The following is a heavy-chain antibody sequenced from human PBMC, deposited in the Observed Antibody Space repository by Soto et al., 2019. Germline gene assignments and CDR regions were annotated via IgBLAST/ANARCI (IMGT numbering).Heavy chain of an antibody. CDR3: AREFFGAGHWCHP. Sequence: SETLSLTCTVSGGSISSYYWSWIRQPPGKGLEWIGYIYYSGSTNYNPSLKSRVTISVDTSKNQFSLKLSSVTAADTAVYYCAREFFGAGHWCHPWGQGTLVTVSS. CDR1: GGSISSYY. CDR2: IYYSGST. J-gene: IGHJ5*02. D-gene: IGHD3-3*01. V-gene: IGHV4-59*01.